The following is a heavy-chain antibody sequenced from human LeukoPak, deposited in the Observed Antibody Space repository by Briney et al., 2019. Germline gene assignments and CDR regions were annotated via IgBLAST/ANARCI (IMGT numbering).Heavy chain of an antibody. CDR1: GFTFINYG. D-gene: IGHD4-17*01. Sequence: PDGSLPVSRAASGFTFINYGMHSVRQAPGKGLEWVAVISYDGTNKKYAADLMGRFTISRDNSKNTLYLQMNSLKTDDTAVYYCANYGDYQYFDYWGQGTLVTVSS. CDR3: ANYGDYQYFDY. J-gene: IGHJ4*02. V-gene: IGHV3-30*18. CDR2: ISYDGTNK.